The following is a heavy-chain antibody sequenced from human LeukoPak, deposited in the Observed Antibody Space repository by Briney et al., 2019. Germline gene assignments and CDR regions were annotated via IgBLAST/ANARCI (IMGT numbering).Heavy chain of an antibody. D-gene: IGHD4-23*01. V-gene: IGHV3-23*01. J-gene: IGHJ4*02. Sequence: GGSLRLSCAASGFTFSSYAMSWVRQAPGKGLEWVSAISGSGGSTYYADSVKGRFTISRDNSKNTLYLQMNSLRAEDTAVCYCAKKRTVVTENYFDYWGQGTLVTVSS. CDR2: ISGSGGST. CDR3: AKKRTVVTENYFDY. CDR1: GFTFSSYA.